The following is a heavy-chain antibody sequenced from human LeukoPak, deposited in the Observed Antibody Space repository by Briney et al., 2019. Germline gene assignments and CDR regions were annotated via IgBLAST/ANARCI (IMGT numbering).Heavy chain of an antibody. J-gene: IGHJ4*01. V-gene: IGHV3-30-3*01. D-gene: IGHD1-1*01. CDR1: GFTFRNYY. Sequence: GGSLRFSGAASGFTFRNYYMHWVRQAPGKGLEWVAVISLDGNNEYYADSVKGRFSLSRDNSMNTLYLQLNSLRTEDTAMYYCARDLSGHWTYDYWGQGTLVTVSS. CDR3: ARDLSGHWTYDY. CDR2: ISLDGNNE.